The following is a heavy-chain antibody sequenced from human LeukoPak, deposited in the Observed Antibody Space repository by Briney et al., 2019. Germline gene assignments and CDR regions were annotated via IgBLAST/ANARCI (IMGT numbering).Heavy chain of an antibody. V-gene: IGHV3-33*06. D-gene: IGHD4-11*01. CDR1: GFTYSHYG. Sequence: GGSLRLACAASGFTYSHYGMHWVRQAPGKGLERVAVIWSDATEKYYGDAVKGRFTISRDNSRNTLYLQMNSLRAEDTAVYYCAKDAQRGFDYSNSLEYWGQGTPVTVSS. J-gene: IGHJ4*02. CDR2: IWSDATEK. CDR3: AKDAQRGFDYSNSLEY.